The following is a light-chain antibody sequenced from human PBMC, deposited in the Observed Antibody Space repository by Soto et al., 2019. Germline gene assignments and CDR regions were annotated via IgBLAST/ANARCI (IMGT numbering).Light chain of an antibody. J-gene: IGKJ1*01. V-gene: IGKV3-11*01. Sequence: LWQGGRARLSSRASQSVRRYLAWYQQKPGQAPRLLIYDASNRATGVPARFSGSGSGTDFTLTISRREPADPAVYSCHQYLISRTFGQGTKVDIK. CDR2: DAS. CDR1: QSVRRY. CDR3: HQYLISRT.